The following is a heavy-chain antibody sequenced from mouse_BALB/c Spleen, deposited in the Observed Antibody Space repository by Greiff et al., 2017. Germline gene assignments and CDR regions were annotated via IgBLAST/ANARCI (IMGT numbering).Heavy chain of an antibody. Sequence: DVQLQESGGGLVKPGGSLKLSCAASGFTFSSYAMSWVRQTPEKRLEWVASISSGGSTYYPDSVKGRFTISRDNARNILYLQMSSLRSEDTAMYYCARDGNYRDDAMDYWGQGTSVTVAS. V-gene: IGHV5-6-5*01. D-gene: IGHD2-1*01. CDR3: ARDGNYRDDAMDY. J-gene: IGHJ4*01. CDR1: GFTFSSYA. CDR2: ISSGGST.